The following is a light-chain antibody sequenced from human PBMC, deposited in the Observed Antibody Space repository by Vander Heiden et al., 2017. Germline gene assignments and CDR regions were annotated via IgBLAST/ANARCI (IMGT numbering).Light chain of an antibody. CDR3: QVWDSSSYV. CDR2: DDS. CDR1: NIGREY. Sequence: SYALPQPPSVSVAPGQTARITCGGHNIGREYVHWYQQKPGQAPVLVVYDDSDRPSGIPERFSGSDSGNTATLTISRVEAGDEADYYCQVWDSSSYVFGTGTKVTVL. V-gene: IGLV3-21*02. J-gene: IGLJ1*01.